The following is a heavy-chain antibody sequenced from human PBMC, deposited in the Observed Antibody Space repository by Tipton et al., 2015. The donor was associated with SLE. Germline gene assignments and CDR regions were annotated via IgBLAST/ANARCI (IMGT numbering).Heavy chain of an antibody. CDR2: VSAYNGDT. D-gene: IGHD3-3*01. CDR1: GYTFTSYG. CDR3: ARDYRRFLEWLQAHVDV. Sequence: QLVQSGAEVKEPGASMTVSCTASGYTFTSYGISWVRQAPGQGLEWLGWVSAYNGDTNYAQKHQGRVTMTTDTSTSTAYMELRSLRSDDTAVYYCARDYRRFLEWLQAHVDVWGQGTTVTVSS. V-gene: IGHV1-18*01. J-gene: IGHJ6*02.